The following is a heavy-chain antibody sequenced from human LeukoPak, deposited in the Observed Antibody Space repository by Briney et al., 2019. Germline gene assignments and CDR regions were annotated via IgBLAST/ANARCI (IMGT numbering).Heavy chain of an antibody. V-gene: IGHV4-38-2*01. D-gene: IGHD2-2*01. Sequence: SETLSLTCAVSGYSISSCYYWGWIRQPPGKGLEWIGSIYHSGSTYYNPSLKSRVTISVDTSKNQFSLKLSSVTAADTAVYYCARQGDQLLSLNWFDPWGQGTLVTVSS. CDR3: ARQGDQLLSLNWFDP. CDR1: GYSISSCYY. J-gene: IGHJ5*02. CDR2: IYHSGST.